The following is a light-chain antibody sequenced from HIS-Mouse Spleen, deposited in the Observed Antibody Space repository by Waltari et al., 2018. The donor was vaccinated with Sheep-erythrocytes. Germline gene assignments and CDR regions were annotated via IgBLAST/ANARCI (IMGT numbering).Light chain of an antibody. CDR2: SNH. CDR3: AAWDDSLNGPV. CDR1: SSNIGSNT. Sequence: QSVLTQPPSASGTPGQRVTISCSGSSSNIGSNTVNWYQQLPGTAPKLLIHSNHQRPAWVPDRFSGSKSGTSASLVISGLQSEDEADYYCAAWDDSLNGPVFGGGTKLTVL. V-gene: IGLV1-44*01. J-gene: IGLJ3*02.